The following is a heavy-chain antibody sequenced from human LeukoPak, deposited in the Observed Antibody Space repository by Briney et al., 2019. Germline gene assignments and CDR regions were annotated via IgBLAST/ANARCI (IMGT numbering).Heavy chain of an antibody. CDR2: ISYDGSNK. Sequence: SGGSLRLPCAASGFTFSSYAMPWVRQAPGKGLEWVAVISYDGSNKYYADSVKGRFTISRDNSKNTLYLQMNSLRAEDTAVYYCARDGSLDDFWSGYYFRFDYWGQGTLVTVSS. CDR1: GFTFSSYA. J-gene: IGHJ4*02. CDR3: ARDGSLDDFWSGYYFRFDY. D-gene: IGHD3-3*01. V-gene: IGHV3-30-3*01.